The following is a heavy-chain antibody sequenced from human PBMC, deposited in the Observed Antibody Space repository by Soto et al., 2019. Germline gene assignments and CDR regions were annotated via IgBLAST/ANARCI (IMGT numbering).Heavy chain of an antibody. V-gene: IGHV3-33*01. Sequence: LRLSCAASGFTFSSYGMHWVRQAPGKGLEWVAVIWYDGSNKYYADSVKGRFTISRDNSKNTLYLQMNSLRAEDTAVYYCARVSRGVGATHYYYGMDVWGQGTTVTVSS. CDR1: GFTFSSYG. J-gene: IGHJ6*02. D-gene: IGHD1-26*01. CDR3: ARVSRGVGATHYYYGMDV. CDR2: IWYDGSNK.